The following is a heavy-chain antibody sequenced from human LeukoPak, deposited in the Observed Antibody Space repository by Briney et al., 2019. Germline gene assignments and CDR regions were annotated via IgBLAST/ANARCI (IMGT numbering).Heavy chain of an antibody. CDR3: AKDKGFSGSSSFDY. J-gene: IGHJ4*02. D-gene: IGHD1-26*01. CDR1: GFTVSSNY. Sequence: GGSLRLSCAASGFTVSSNYMSWVRQAPGKGLEWVSTNSGSGGSTYYADSVKGRFTISSDNSKSTLYLQVNSLRAEDTAIYYCAKDKGFSGSSSFDYWGQGTLVTVSS. V-gene: IGHV3-23*01. CDR2: NSGSGGST.